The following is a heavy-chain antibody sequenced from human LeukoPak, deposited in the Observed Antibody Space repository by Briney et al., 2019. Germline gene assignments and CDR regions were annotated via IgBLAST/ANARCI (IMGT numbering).Heavy chain of an antibody. Sequence: ASVKVSCKTSGGTFSSSAITWVGQAPGQGLEWMGRIIPVLNITTYAQKFQGSVTITADTSTSTVYMELSSLRSEETAVYYCARDQGLTAPPPYGLDVWGQGTTVIVSS. CDR2: IIPVLNIT. D-gene: IGHD5-18*01. V-gene: IGHV1-69*04. CDR3: ARDQGLTAPPPYGLDV. J-gene: IGHJ6*02. CDR1: GGTFSSSA.